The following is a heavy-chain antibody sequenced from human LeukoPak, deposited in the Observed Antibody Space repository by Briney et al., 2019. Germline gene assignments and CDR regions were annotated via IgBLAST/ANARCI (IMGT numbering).Heavy chain of an antibody. Sequence: GGSLRLSCAASGFTVSSNYMSWVRQAPGKGLEWVSVIYSGGSTYYADSVKGRFTISRDNSKNTLYLQMNSLRAEDTAVYYCAVGGNAPWIDAFDIWGQGTMVTVSS. J-gene: IGHJ3*02. CDR2: IYSGGST. CDR3: AVGGNAPWIDAFDI. CDR1: GFTVSSNY. V-gene: IGHV3-53*01. D-gene: IGHD4-23*01.